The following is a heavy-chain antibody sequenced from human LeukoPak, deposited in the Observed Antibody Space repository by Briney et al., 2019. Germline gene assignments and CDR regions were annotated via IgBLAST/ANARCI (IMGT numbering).Heavy chain of an antibody. Sequence: SETLSLTCTVSGGSISSYYWSWIRQPAGKGLEWIGRIYTSGSTNYNASLKSRVSMSVDTSKNQFSLKLSSVTAADTAVYYCARHPTQTYHYDSSGYRGAFDIWGQGAMVTVSS. J-gene: IGHJ3*02. D-gene: IGHD3-22*01. CDR2: IYTSGST. CDR1: GGSISSYY. CDR3: ARHPTQTYHYDSSGYRGAFDI. V-gene: IGHV4-4*07.